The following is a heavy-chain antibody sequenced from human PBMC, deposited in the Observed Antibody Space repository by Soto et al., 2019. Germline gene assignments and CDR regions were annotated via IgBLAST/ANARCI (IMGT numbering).Heavy chain of an antibody. Sequence: ASVKVSCKASGYTFPSYGISWVRQAPGQGLEWMGWISAYNGNTKFAQKLQGRVTMTTDTSTTTAYMELRSLTSDDTAVYYCARDFTKSSSWPYYFDYWGQGTLVTVSS. D-gene: IGHD6-13*01. CDR2: ISAYNGNT. CDR1: GYTFPSYG. CDR3: ARDFTKSSSWPYYFDY. V-gene: IGHV1-18*01. J-gene: IGHJ4*02.